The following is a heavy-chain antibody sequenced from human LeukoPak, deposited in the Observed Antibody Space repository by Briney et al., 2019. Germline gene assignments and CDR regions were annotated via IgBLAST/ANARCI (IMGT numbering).Heavy chain of an antibody. Sequence: GGSLRLSCAASGFTFNNYNMNWVRQAPGKGLECIAYISSSSSTIYYADSVKGRFTISRDNAKNSLFLHMNSLRAEDTALYYCARENFADLFDFWGQGALVTVSS. CDR1: GFTFNNYN. D-gene: IGHD1-7*01. CDR2: ISSSSSTI. J-gene: IGHJ4*02. CDR3: ARENFADLFDF. V-gene: IGHV3-48*01.